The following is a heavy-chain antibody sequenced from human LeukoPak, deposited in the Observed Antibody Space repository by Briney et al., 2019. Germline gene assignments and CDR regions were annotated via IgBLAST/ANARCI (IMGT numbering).Heavy chain of an antibody. Sequence: GGSLRLSCAASGFTFSIYAMSWVRQAPGKGLEWVSAISGSGGSTYYADSVKGRFTISRDNSKNTLYLQMNSLRAEDTAVYYCAKGSRYFESSGYYYFDYWGQGTLVTVSS. V-gene: IGHV3-23*01. CDR2: ISGSGGST. CDR1: GFTFSIYA. CDR3: AKGSRYFESSGYYYFDY. J-gene: IGHJ4*02. D-gene: IGHD3-22*01.